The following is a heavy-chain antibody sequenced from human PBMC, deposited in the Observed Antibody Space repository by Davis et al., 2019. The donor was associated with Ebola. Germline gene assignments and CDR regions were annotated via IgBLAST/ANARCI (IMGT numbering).Heavy chain of an antibody. CDR3: ARLSSSTWPDAFDI. V-gene: IGHV5-51*01. J-gene: IGHJ3*02. CDR1: GYSFTSYW. D-gene: IGHD6-13*01. Sequence: GESLKISCKGSGYSFTSYWIGWVRQMPGKGLEWMGIIYPDDSQTTYSPSFQGQVTISADKSISTAYLQWSSLKASDTAMYYCARLSSSTWPDAFDIWGQGTMVTVCS. CDR2: IYPDDSQT.